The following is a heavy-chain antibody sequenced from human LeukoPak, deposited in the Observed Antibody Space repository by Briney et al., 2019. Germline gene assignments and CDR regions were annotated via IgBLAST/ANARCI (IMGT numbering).Heavy chain of an antibody. CDR3: ARGYCSSTSCYYHYGMDV. D-gene: IGHD2-2*01. Sequence: SETLSLTCAVYGGSFSGYYWSWIRQPPGKGLEWIGEINHSGSTNYNPSLKSRVTISVDTSKNQFSLKLSSVTAADTAVYYCARGYCSSTSCYYHYGMDVWGQGTTVTVSS. J-gene: IGHJ6*02. V-gene: IGHV4-34*01. CDR1: GGSFSGYY. CDR2: INHSGST.